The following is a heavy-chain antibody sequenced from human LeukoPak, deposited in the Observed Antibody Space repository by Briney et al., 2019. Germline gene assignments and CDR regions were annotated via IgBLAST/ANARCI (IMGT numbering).Heavy chain of an antibody. Sequence: SSETLSLTCAVYGGSFSGYYWSWIRQPPGKGLEWMGEINHSGNTNYNPSLKSRVTISVDTSKNQFSLKLSTVNAADTAVDYCARIRDFDWLRRYYFDYWGQGTLVTVSS. CDR2: INHSGNT. D-gene: IGHD3-9*01. CDR1: GGSFSGYY. V-gene: IGHV4-34*01. J-gene: IGHJ4*02. CDR3: ARIRDFDWLRRYYFDY.